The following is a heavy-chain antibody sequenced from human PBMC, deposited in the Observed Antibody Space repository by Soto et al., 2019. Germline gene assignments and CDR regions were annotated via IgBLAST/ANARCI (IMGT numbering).Heavy chain of an antibody. D-gene: IGHD1-1*01. J-gene: IGHJ4*02. CDR1: AVSLTTSGVG. V-gene: IGHV2-5*02. CDR3: AHTRRCRNSALIDY. Sequence: QITLKESGPTLVKPTQTLTLTCTFSAVSLTTSGVGVAWLRQPPGKALEWLALIYWDDDKRYSPSLKSRPTVTKDTSRNQVVLTMTNIDPVDTATYYCAHTRRCRNSALIDYWGQGTLVTVSS. CDR2: IYWDDDK.